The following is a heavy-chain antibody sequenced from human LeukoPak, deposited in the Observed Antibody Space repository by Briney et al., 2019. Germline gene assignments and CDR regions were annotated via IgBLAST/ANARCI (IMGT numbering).Heavy chain of an antibody. CDR2: IKQDGSEK. Sequence: GSLRLSCAASGFTLSSYWMTWVRQAPGKGLEWVAYIKQDGSEKYYMDSVKGRFTISRDNSKNTLYLQMNSLRAEDTAVYYCARRAGAYSHPYDYWGQGTLVTVSS. V-gene: IGHV3-7*03. CDR3: ARRAGAYSHPYDY. D-gene: IGHD4/OR15-4a*01. CDR1: GFTLSSYW. J-gene: IGHJ4*02.